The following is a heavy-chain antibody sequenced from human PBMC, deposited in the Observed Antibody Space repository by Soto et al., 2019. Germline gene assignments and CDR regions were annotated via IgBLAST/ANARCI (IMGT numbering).Heavy chain of an antibody. V-gene: IGHV3-23*01. CDR1: GLSLNNYA. D-gene: IGHD2-15*01. Sequence: EVQILESGGYLVQPGGSLRLSCVVSGLSLNNYAIAWVRHAPGKGLEFVSTIDVLDGAWYSDSVRGRLASSRDVSRNTVYLQMSSLSVEDTAIYFCSDWRAGGPVNLDHWGPGTRVTVSS. CDR2: IDVLDGA. CDR3: SDWRAGGPVNLDH. J-gene: IGHJ4*02.